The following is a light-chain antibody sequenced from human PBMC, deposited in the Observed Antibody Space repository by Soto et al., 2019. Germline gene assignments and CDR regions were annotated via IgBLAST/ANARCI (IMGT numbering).Light chain of an antibody. CDR1: ETVATN. V-gene: IGKV3-15*01. CDR3: QQYNKWPLT. CDR2: GAS. J-gene: IGKJ4*01. Sequence: EVVMTQSPATLSVSPGERATLSCRASETVATNLAWYQQKPGQAPRLLISGASTRAAGISDRFRGSGSGTEFTLTISSLRSEDSAIYYCQQYNKWPLTFGGGTKVEIK.